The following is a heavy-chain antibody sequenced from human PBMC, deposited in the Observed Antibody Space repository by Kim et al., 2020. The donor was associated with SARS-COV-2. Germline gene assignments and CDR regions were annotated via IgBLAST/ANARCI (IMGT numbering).Heavy chain of an antibody. D-gene: IGHD6-19*01. CDR1: GGSISRSNSH. V-gene: IGHV4-30-4*08. CDR2: IYYSGST. CDR3: ARVPQAVAGFYYYYYGMDV. J-gene: IGHJ6*02. Sequence: SETLSLTCTVSGGSISRSNSHWGWIRQPPGKGLGWIGYIYYSGSTYYNPSLKSRVTISVDTSKNQFSLKLSSVTAADTAVYYCARVPQAVAGFYYYYYGMDVWGQGTPVTVSS.